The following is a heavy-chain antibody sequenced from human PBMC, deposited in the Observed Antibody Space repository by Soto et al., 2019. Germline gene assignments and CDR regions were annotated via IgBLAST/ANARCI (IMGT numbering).Heavy chain of an antibody. CDR3: ARSPEYCSSTSCYPTHDAFDI. V-gene: IGHV1-18*01. CDR2: ISAYNGNT. CDR1: GYTFTGYG. J-gene: IGHJ3*02. D-gene: IGHD2-2*01. Sequence: QVQLVQSGAEVKKPGASVKVSCKASGYTFTGYGISWVRQAPGQGLEWMGWISAYNGNTNYAQKLQGRVTMTTDTSTSTAYMELRSLRSDDTAVYYCARSPEYCSSTSCYPTHDAFDIWGQGTMVTVSS.